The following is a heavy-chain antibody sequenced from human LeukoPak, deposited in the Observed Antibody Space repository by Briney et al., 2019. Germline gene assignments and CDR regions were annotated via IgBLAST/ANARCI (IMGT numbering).Heavy chain of an antibody. V-gene: IGHV3-33*01. D-gene: IGHD3-10*02. CDR1: GFTFSNYG. Sequence: GGSLRLSCAASGFTFSNYGMHWVRQAPGKGLAWVAVIWYDGSNKYYADSVKGRFTISRDNAKNSLYLQMNSLRAEDTAVYYCARDVRGWFDPWGQGTLVTVSS. CDR2: IWYDGSNK. CDR3: ARDVRGWFDP. J-gene: IGHJ5*02.